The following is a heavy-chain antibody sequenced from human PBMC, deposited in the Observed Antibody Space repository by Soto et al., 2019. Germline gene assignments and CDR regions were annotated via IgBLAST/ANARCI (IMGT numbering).Heavy chain of an antibody. J-gene: IGHJ4*02. D-gene: IGHD2-15*01. V-gene: IGHV1-8*01. CDR3: ARGRVVVVAATLVY. CDR1: GYTFTSYD. Sequence: GASVKVSCKASGYTFTSYDINWVRQATGQGLEWMGWMNPNSGNTGYAQKFQGRVTMTRNTSISTAYMELSSLRSEDTAVYYCARGRVVVVAATLVYWGQGTLVTVSS. CDR2: MNPNSGNT.